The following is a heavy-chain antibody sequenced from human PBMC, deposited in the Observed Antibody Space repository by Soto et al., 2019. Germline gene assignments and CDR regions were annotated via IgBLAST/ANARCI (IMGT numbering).Heavy chain of an antibody. CDR2: INAGNGNT. V-gene: IGHV1-3*05. CDR3: ASDRQQLNWFDP. CDR1: GYTCTSYA. Sequence: QVQLVQSGAEEKKPGASVKVCCKASGYTCTSYAMHWVRQAPGQRLEWMGWINAGNGNTKYSQKFQGRVTITRDTSASTAYMELSSLRSEDTAVYYCASDRQQLNWFDPWGQGTPVTVSS. J-gene: IGHJ5*02. D-gene: IGHD6-13*01.